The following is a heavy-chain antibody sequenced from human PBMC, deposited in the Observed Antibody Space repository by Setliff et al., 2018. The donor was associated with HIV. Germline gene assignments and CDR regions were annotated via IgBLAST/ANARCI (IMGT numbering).Heavy chain of an antibody. V-gene: IGHV1-46*01. J-gene: IGHJ4*02. D-gene: IGHD3-22*01. Sequence: GASVKVSCKASGYTFTSYSMHWVRQAPGQGLEWMGIINRSGGTTNYAQKFQGRVTMTRDKSTSTVYMELRSLRSEDTAVYYCARDHDSSAYTYFDYWGQGTLVTVSS. CDR2: INRSGGTT. CDR1: GYTFTSYS. CDR3: ARDHDSSAYTYFDY.